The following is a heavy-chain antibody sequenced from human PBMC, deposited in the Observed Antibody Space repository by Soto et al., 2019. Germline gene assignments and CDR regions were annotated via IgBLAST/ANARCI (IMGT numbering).Heavy chain of an antibody. D-gene: IGHD6-13*01. CDR3: ARMASAGTLNWFDS. Sequence: ASVKVSCKASGYTFINFDISWVRQAARQGLEWLGWMNPGSGQTGYASKFQGRVAMTRDASTGTSHLELSSLTSDDTAVYYCARMASAGTLNWFDSWGQGXLVTVYS. CDR2: MNPGSGQT. CDR1: GYTFINFD. V-gene: IGHV1-8*02. J-gene: IGHJ5*01.